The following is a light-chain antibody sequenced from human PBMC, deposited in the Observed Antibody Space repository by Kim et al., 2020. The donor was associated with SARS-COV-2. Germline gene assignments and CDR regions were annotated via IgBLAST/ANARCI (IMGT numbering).Light chain of an antibody. CDR1: QGISNY. Sequence: SVGDRVTITCRASQGISNYLAWYQQKPGKAPKLLIYAASTLQSGVPSRFSGRGSGTDFTLTISSLQPEDVATYYCQKYNSAPTWTFGQGTKVDIK. V-gene: IGKV1-27*01. CDR2: AAS. J-gene: IGKJ1*01. CDR3: QKYNSAPTWT.